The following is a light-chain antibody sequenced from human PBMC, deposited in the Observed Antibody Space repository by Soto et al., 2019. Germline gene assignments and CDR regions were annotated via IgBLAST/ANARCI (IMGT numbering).Light chain of an antibody. CDR3: QQHNQWPIT. CDR1: QSAGNF. CDR2: YIS. V-gene: IGKV3D-15*01. Sequence: EIVMTQSPATLSVSQGETASLSCRASQSAGNFLAWYQQKPGQAPRLLIYYISTRATGIPARFSGSGSGTEFTLTINSLQSEDSAVYYCQQHNQWPITFGQGTLLEN. J-gene: IGKJ5*01.